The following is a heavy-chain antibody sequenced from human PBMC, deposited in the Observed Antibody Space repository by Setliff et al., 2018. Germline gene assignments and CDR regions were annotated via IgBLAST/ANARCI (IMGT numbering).Heavy chain of an antibody. J-gene: IGHJ4*01. V-gene: IGHV4-39*01. CDR3: VRPGVTTVVARHFDY. CDR2: IPYSGTP. D-gene: IGHD4-17*01. CDR1: DDSFSRSRYY. Sequence: SETLSLTCTVSDDSFSRSRYYWGWIRQAPGSGLEWIGSIPYSGTPYYNASVESRVTISIDTSRNQFSLELRSVTVADTATYSGVRPGVTTVVARHFDYWGSGILVTVSS.